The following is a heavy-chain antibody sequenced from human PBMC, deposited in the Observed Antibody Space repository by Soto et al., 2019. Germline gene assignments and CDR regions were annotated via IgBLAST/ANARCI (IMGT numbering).Heavy chain of an antibody. J-gene: IGHJ3*02. CDR3: ARGYYDILTGYYDAFDI. D-gene: IGHD3-9*01. V-gene: IGHV4-59*01. Sequence: SESLSLTCTVSGGSISSYYWSWIRQPPGKGLEWIGYIYYSGSTNYNPSLKSRVTISVDTSKNQFSLKLSSVTAADTAVYYFARGYYDILTGYYDAFDIWGQGTMVTVSS. CDR2: IYYSGST. CDR1: GGSISSYY.